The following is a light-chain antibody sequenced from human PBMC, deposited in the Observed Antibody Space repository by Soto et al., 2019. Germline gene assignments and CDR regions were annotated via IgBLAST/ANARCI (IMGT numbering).Light chain of an antibody. V-gene: IGKV1-33*01. CDR3: QQYDNLPLT. Sequence: DIQMTQSQSSLSASVGDRVTITCQASQNINNYLNWYQQKPGKAPKLLIYDASNLETGVPSRFSGSGSGTDFTFTISRLQPEDIATYYCQQYDNLPLTFGGGTKVDIK. CDR1: QNINNY. CDR2: DAS. J-gene: IGKJ4*01.